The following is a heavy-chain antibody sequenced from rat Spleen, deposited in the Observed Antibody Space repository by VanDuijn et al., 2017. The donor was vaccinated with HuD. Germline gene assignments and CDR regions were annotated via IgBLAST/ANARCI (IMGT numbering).Heavy chain of an antibody. J-gene: IGHJ2*01. CDR1: GFTFSTAW. D-gene: IGHD1-2*01. CDR2: IEDKSNNYFI. CDR3: TWTPNSPYYVDK. V-gene: IGHV6-14*01. Sequence: EVQLVESDGGLVQPGRSLKLSCATSGFTFSTAWMNWIRQTPGKRLEWLGRIEDKSNNYFISYLESVKGRFTIARDDSKRSIYMQINKLKEDDTASYYCTWTPNSPYYVDKWGQGVMVTVSS.